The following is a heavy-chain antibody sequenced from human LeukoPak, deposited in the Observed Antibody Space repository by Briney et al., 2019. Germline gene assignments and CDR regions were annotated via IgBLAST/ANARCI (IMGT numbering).Heavy chain of an antibody. V-gene: IGHV1-69*13. CDR2: IIPIFGTA. Sequence: SVKVSCKASGGTFSSYAISWVRQAPGQGLEWMGGIIPIFGTANYAQKFQGRVTITADESTSTAYMELSSLRSEDTAVYYCAKDGRIIVAEFDYWGQGTLVTVSS. CDR3: AKDGRIIVAEFDY. J-gene: IGHJ4*02. CDR1: GGTFSSYA. D-gene: IGHD2/OR15-2a*01.